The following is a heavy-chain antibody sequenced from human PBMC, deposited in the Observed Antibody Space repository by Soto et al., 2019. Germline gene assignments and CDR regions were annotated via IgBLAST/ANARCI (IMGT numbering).Heavy chain of an antibody. J-gene: IGHJ6*02. Sequence: QVQLVESGGGVVQPGRSLRLSCAASGFTFSSYGMHWVRQAPGKGLEWVAVISYDGSNKYYADSVKGRFTISRDNSKNTLYLQMNSLRAEDTAVYYCAKDSYSSSWPYYYYGMDVWGQGTTVTVSS. CDR3: AKDSYSSSWPYYYYGMDV. CDR1: GFTFSSYG. D-gene: IGHD6-13*01. CDR2: ISYDGSNK. V-gene: IGHV3-30*18.